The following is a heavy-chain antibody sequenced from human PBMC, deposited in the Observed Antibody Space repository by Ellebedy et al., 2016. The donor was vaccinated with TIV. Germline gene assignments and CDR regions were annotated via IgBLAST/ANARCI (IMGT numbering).Heavy chain of an antibody. J-gene: IGHJ4*02. D-gene: IGHD1-14*01. CDR1: GFTFSSFA. Sequence: GESLKISCAASGFTFSSFAMSWVRQAPGKGLEWVSHISSSGGSTYYADSVKGRFAISRDNSKNMLYLQMNSLRAEDTALYYCARAIPPDFDYWGQGTLVTVSS. V-gene: IGHV3-23*01. CDR2: ISSSGGST. CDR3: ARAIPPDFDY.